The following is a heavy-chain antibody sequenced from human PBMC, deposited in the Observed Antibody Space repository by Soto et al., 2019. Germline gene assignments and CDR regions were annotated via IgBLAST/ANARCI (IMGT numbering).Heavy chain of an antibody. CDR3: ARVGITMIVVELDY. CDR2: IYHSGST. Sequence: SETLSLTCAVSGYSISSVYYWGWIRQPPGKGLEWIGSIYHSGSTYYNPSLKSRVTISVDTSKNQFSLKLSSVTAADTAVYYCARVGITMIVVELDYWGQGTLVTVSS. J-gene: IGHJ4*02. V-gene: IGHV4-38-2*01. CDR1: GYSISSVYY. D-gene: IGHD3-22*01.